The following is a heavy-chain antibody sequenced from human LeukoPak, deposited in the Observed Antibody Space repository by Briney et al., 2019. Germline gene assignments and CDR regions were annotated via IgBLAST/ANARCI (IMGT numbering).Heavy chain of an antibody. Sequence: GGSLRLSCAASGFTVGSDYMSWVRQAPGKGLEWVSVIYSGGSTYYADSVKGRFTISRDKSKNTVYLQMSSLRFEDTAMYYCARNWFDPWGQGTLVTVSS. CDR1: GFTVGSDY. V-gene: IGHV3-53*05. CDR3: ARNWFDP. CDR2: IYSGGST. J-gene: IGHJ5*02.